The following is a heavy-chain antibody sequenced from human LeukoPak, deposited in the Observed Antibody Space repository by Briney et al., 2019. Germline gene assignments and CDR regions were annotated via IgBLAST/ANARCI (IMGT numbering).Heavy chain of an antibody. CDR1: GYTFTSYD. CDR2: MNPNSGNT. Sequence: ASVKVSCKASGYTFTSYDINWVRQATGQGLEWMGWMNPNSGNTGYAQKFQGRVTMTRNTSISTAYMELSILRSEDTAVYYCARALAAAGTSDYWGQGTLVAVSS. CDR3: ARALAAAGTSDY. D-gene: IGHD6-13*01. J-gene: IGHJ4*02. V-gene: IGHV1-8*01.